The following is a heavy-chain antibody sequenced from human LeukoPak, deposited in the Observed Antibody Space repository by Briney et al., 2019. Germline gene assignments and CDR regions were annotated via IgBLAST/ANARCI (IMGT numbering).Heavy chain of an antibody. D-gene: IGHD2-8*01. CDR2: INQDGRVK. V-gene: IGHV3-7*01. CDR1: GFTFDKYW. Sequence: GGSLRLSCAASGFTFDKYWMDWVRQAPGKGLEWVAQINQDGRVKHYVDSVKGRFTISRDNAKNLVSLQMSSLRAEDTAVYYCARGSDYSNGNIYEDDFEYWGQGTLVTVSS. J-gene: IGHJ4*02. CDR3: ARGSDYSNGNIYEDDFEY.